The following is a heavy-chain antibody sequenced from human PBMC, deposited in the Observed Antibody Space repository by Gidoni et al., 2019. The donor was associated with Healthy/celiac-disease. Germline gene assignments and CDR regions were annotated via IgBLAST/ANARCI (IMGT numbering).Heavy chain of an antibody. CDR2: LYHSWST. V-gene: IGHV4-38-2*02. D-gene: IGHD3-16*01. CDR1: GSSISRGYY. J-gene: IGHJ4*02. CDR3: ARDRGSHEIDY. Sequence: QVQLQESGPGLVKPSETLSLTCTVPGSSISRGYYWGWIRQPPGQGLAWLGSLYHSWSTYYNPSLKSRVTISVDTSKNQFSLKLSSVTAADTAVYYCARDRGSHEIDYGGQGTLVTVSS.